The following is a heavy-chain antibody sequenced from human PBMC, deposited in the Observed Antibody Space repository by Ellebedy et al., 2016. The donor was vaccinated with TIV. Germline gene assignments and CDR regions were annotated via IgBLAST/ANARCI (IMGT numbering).Heavy chain of an antibody. J-gene: IGHJ2*01. V-gene: IGHV3-21*06. D-gene: IGHD2-2*01. CDR1: GFALTGHI. CDR2: ITSGSDYK. CDR3: ARHVPASGPRYFDL. Sequence: PGGSLRLSCEGSGFALTGHIMDWVRQAPGKGLEWVSAITSGSDYKYYGDSVKGRFTISRDNAKNSVFLEMNSLTVDDAGVYFCARHVPASGPRYFDLWGRGTLVTVSS.